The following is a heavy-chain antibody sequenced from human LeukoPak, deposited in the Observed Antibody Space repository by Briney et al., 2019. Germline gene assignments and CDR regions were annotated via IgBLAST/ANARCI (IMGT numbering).Heavy chain of an antibody. Sequence: GASVKVXCKXXXXTFTSYGISWVRQAPGQGLEWMGWISAYNGNTNYAQKLQGRVTMTTDTSTSTAYMELRSPRSDDTAVYYCARSIAAAGPFDYWGQGTLVTVSS. V-gene: IGHV1-18*01. J-gene: IGHJ4*02. CDR3: ARSIAAAGPFDY. D-gene: IGHD6-13*01. CDR2: ISAYNGNT. CDR1: XXTFTSYG.